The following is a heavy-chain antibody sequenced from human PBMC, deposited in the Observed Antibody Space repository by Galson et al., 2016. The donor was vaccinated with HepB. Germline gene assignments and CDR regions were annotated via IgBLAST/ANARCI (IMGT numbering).Heavy chain of an antibody. CDR2: IYYRGTT. CDR1: GASVSSTKW. D-gene: IGHD3-10*01. CDR3: ARGDYGLGRGKNSLGY. J-gene: IGHJ4*02. V-gene: IGHV4-4*02. Sequence: ETLSLTCTVSGASVSSTKWWTWVRQSPGKGLEWIGEIYYRGTTNYNPSLQRRITIPVDKSKNHFYLDLTSVTAADTAVYYCARGDYGLGRGKNSLGYWGRGTLVTVSS.